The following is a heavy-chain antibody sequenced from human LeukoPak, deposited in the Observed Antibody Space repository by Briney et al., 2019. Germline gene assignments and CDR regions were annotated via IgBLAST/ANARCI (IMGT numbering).Heavy chain of an antibody. D-gene: IGHD1-14*01. Sequence: SETLSLTCTVSGYSISSGYYWGWIRQPPGKGLEWIGYIYYSGSTNYNPSLKSRVTISVDTSKNQFSLKLSSVTAADTAVYYCARLTQYYFDYWGQGTLVTVSS. V-gene: IGHV4-38-2*02. CDR2: IYYSGST. CDR3: ARLTQYYFDY. CDR1: GYSISSGYY. J-gene: IGHJ4*02.